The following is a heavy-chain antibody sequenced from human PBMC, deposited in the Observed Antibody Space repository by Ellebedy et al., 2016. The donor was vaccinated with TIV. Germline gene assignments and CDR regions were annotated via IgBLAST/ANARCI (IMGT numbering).Heavy chain of an antibody. V-gene: IGHV4-61*08. CDR1: AGSVTNEGST. CDR2: IYNGGAT. Sequence: MPGGSLRLSCSFSAGSVTNEGSTWTWIRQPPGGGLQLIGYIYNGGATNYNVSLRCRATIDVDTSNNQISLQLRSVTAEDTAVYYCATHRDEWLTTGLEYWGQGTVVIVSS. J-gene: IGHJ4*02. CDR3: ATHRDEWLTTGLEY. D-gene: IGHD6-19*01.